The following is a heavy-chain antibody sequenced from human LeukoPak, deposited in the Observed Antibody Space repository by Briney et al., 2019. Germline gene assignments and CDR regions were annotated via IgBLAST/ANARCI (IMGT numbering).Heavy chain of an antibody. J-gene: IGHJ4*02. CDR1: GFTFGNYA. Sequence: GGSLRLSCAASGFTFGNYAMSWVRQAPGKGLEWVSAISPSADSTSYADSVKGRFAISRDNSKNTLYLQMDSLRAEDTAVYYCAKRESSSSWYNYFDYWGQGTLVTVSS. D-gene: IGHD6-13*01. CDR2: ISPSADST. V-gene: IGHV3-23*01. CDR3: AKRESSSSWYNYFDY.